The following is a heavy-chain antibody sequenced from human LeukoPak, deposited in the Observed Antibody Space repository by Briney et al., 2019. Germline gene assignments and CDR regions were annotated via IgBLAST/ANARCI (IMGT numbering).Heavy chain of an antibody. CDR1: GYTFTSYG. CDR2: INPNSGGT. D-gene: IGHD3-22*01. V-gene: IGHV1-2*02. J-gene: IGHJ3*02. CDR3: ARDRTDYYDSSGLDAFDI. Sequence: ASVKVSCKASGYTFTSYGISWVRQAPGQGLEWMGWINPNSGGTNYAQKFQGRVTMTRDTSISTAYMELSRLRSDDTAVYYCARDRTDYYDSSGLDAFDIWGQGTMVTVSS.